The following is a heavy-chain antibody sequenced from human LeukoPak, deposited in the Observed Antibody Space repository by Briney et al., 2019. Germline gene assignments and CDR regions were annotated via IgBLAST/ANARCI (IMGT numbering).Heavy chain of an antibody. J-gene: IGHJ2*01. CDR2: IIPIFGTA. Sequence: TVEVSCKVSGGTFSSYAISWVRQAPGQGLEWMGGIIPIFGTANYAQKFHGRVTTTADESTSTAYMELSSLRSEDTAVYYCARDSSDDSPACCFDLWGRGTLVTVSS. CDR1: GGTFSSYA. CDR3: ARDSSDDSPACCFDL. V-gene: IGHV1-69*13. D-gene: IGHD3-22*01.